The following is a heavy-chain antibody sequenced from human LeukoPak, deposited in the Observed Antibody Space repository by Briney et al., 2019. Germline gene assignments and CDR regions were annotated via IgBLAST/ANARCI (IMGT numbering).Heavy chain of an antibody. CDR1: GFTFSSYA. CDR3: AKVILNSSGWLRYGMDV. CDR2: ISGSGGSP. J-gene: IGHJ6*02. D-gene: IGHD6-19*01. V-gene: IGHV3-23*01. Sequence: GGSLRLSCAASGFTFSSYAMSWVRQAPGKGLEWVSAISGSGGSPYYADSVRGRFTISRDNSKNTLYLQMNTLRADDTAVFYCAKVILNSSGWLRYGMDVWGQGTTVIVSS.